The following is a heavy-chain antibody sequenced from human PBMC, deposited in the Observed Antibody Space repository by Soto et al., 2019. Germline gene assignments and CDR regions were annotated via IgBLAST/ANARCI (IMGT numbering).Heavy chain of an antibody. CDR2: INPNSGGT. Sequence: PGQGLEWMGWINPNSGGTNYAQRFQGWVTMTRDTSISTAYMELSRLRSDDTAVYYCANGSSSSGRVSAIRGQGSIVIV. CDR3: ANGSSSSGRVSAI. V-gene: IGHV1-2*04. J-gene: IGHJ3*02. D-gene: IGHD6-13*01.